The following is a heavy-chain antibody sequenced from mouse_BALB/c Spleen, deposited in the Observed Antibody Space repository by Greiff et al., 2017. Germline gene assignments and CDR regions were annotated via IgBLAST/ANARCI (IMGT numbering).Heavy chain of an antibody. Sequence: VQGVESGPGLVAPSQSLSITCTVSGFSLTSYGVHWVRQPPGKGLEWLGVIWAGGSTNYNSALMSRLSISKDNSKSQVFLKMNSLQTDDTAMYYCARDKGSFMDYWGQGTSVTVSS. V-gene: IGHV2-9*02. CDR2: IWAGGST. J-gene: IGHJ4*01. CDR3: ARDKGSFMDY. D-gene: IGHD1-1*01. CDR1: GFSLTSYG.